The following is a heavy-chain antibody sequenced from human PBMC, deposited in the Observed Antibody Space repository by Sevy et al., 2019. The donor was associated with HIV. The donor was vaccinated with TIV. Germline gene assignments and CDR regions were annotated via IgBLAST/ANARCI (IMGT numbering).Heavy chain of an antibody. V-gene: IGHV3-9*01. J-gene: IGHJ6*02. CDR1: NLTFEDYA. Sequence: GGSLRLSCAASNLTFEDYAMHWVRRAPGKGLEWVSGISWNGADIGFAASVKGRFTISRDNAKSSVYLQINSLTPEDTDVYYCAKGQQLITQSGSYFYYGMNVWGQGTTVTVSS. CDR2: ISWNGADI. D-gene: IGHD6-13*01. CDR3: AKGQQLITQSGSYFYYGMNV.